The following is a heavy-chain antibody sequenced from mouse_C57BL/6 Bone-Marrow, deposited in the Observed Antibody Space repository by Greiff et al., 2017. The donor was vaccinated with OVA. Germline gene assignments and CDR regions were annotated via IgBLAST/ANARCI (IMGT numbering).Heavy chain of an antibody. Sequence: QVQLKQSGAELVMPVASVKLSCKASVYTFTSYWMHWVKPRPGQGLEWIGEIDPSDSYTNYNQKFKGKSTLTVDKSSSTAYMQLSSLTSEDSAVYYCARDLGLLPYYFDYWGQGTTLTVS. D-gene: IGHD2-3*01. V-gene: IGHV1-69*01. CDR2: IDPSDSYT. CDR1: VYTFTSYW. CDR3: ARDLGLLPYYFDY. J-gene: IGHJ2*01.